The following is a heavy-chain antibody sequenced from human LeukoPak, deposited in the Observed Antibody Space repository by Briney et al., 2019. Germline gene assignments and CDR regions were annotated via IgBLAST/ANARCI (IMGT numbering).Heavy chain of an antibody. V-gene: IGHV3-23*01. J-gene: IGHJ4*02. CDR2: ISGSGGST. CDR3: AKNWNADY. D-gene: IGHD1-1*01. Sequence: SGGSLRLSCAASGFTFSSYAMSWVRQAPGKGLEWVSAISGSGGSTYYADPVKGRFTISRDNSKNTLYLQMNSLRAEDTAAYHCAKNWNADYWGQGTLVTVSS. CDR1: GFTFSSYA.